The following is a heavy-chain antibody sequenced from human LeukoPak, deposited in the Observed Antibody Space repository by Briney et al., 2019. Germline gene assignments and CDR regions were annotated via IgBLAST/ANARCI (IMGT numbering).Heavy chain of an antibody. CDR3: ARGSPFDY. Sequence: GGSLRLSCEASGFTFDNYGMNWVRQAPEKGLEWVSGTNWNGDSTGYADSVKGRFTISRDSAKNSLYLQMNSLRVEDTALYYCARGSPFDYCGQGTLVTVSS. J-gene: IGHJ4*02. V-gene: IGHV3-20*04. CDR2: TNWNGDST. CDR1: GFTFDNYG.